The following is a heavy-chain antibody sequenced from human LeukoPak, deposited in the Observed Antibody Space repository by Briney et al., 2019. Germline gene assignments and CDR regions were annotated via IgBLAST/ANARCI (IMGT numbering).Heavy chain of an antibody. CDR3: ARADSFRKTNYYMDV. Sequence: PGRSLRLSCAASGFTFSSYGMHWVRQAPGKGLEWVAVISYDGSNKYYADSVKGRFTISRDNSKNALYLQMNSLRAEDTAVYYCARADSFRKTNYYMDVWGKGTTVTVSS. D-gene: IGHD3-22*01. J-gene: IGHJ6*03. CDR1: GFTFSSYG. CDR2: ISYDGSNK. V-gene: IGHV3-30*03.